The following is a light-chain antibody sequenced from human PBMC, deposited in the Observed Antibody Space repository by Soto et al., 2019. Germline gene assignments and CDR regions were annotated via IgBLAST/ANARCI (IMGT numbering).Light chain of an antibody. CDR1: QSISSW. CDR2: KAS. V-gene: IGKV1-5*03. Sequence: DIQMTQSPSTLSASVGDRVTITCRASQSISSWLAWYQQKPGKAPKLLIYKASSLESGVPSRFSGSGSGTEFTLTISILQPDDFATYYCQQYNSYHVTFGQGTKLEIK. J-gene: IGKJ1*01. CDR3: QQYNSYHVT.